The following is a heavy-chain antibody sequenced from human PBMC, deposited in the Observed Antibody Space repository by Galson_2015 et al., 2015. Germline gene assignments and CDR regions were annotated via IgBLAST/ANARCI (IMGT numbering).Heavy chain of an antibody. Sequence: SLRLSCAASGFTFSNYDMNWLRQAPGKGLEWVAGTSYDGGNTYYIDSVKGRFTISRDNSKNTLFLQLNSLRGEDTAVYYCAKDRYDYDTSGSGVIWGQRTSCTGSS. CDR3: AKDRYDYDTSGSGVI. J-gene: IGHJ3*02. D-gene: IGHD3-22*01. CDR1: GFTFSNYD. CDR2: TSYDGGNT. V-gene: IGHV3-30*18.